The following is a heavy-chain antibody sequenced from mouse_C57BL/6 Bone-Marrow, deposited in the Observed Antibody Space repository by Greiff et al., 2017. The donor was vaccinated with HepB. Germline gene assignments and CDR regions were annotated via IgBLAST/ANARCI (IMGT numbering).Heavy chain of an antibody. CDR2: IDPDNGDT. CDR1: GFNIKDDY. J-gene: IGHJ2*01. CDR3: TTGLPYYFDY. Sequence: EVKLMESGAELVRPGASVKLSCTASGFNIKDDYMHWVKQRPEQGLEWIGWIDPDNGDTEYASKFQGKATITADTSSNTAYLQLSSLTSEDTAVYYCTTGLPYYFDYWGQGTTLTVSS. V-gene: IGHV14-4*01. D-gene: IGHD3-1*01.